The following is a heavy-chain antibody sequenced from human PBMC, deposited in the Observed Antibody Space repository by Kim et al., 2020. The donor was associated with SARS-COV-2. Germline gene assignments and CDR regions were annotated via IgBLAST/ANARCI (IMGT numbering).Heavy chain of an antibody. CDR3: ATSVWGETFDY. J-gene: IGHJ4*02. V-gene: IGHV4-31*02. CDR2: T. Sequence: TYYNPSLKSRVTISVDTSKNQFSLKLSSVTAADTAVYYCATSVWGETFDYWGQGTLVTVSS. D-gene: IGHD3-16*01.